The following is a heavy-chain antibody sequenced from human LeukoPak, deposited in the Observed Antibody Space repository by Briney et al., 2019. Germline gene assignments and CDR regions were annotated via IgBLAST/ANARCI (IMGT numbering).Heavy chain of an antibody. CDR2: IYHTGDT. CDR3: ARDEAGYYDAFDI. J-gene: IGHJ3*02. CDR1: GGSISSSDYS. D-gene: IGHD1-26*01. Sequence: SETLSLTCAVSGGSISSSDYSWSWIRQPPGKGLEWIGYIYHTGDTPYNPSLRSRVTISVDRSENQFSLRLRSVTAADTAMYYCARDEAGYYDAFDIWGQGTMVTTSS. V-gene: IGHV4-30-2*01.